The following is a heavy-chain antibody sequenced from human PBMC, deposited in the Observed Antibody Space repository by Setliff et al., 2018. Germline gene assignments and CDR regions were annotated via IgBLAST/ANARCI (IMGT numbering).Heavy chain of an antibody. CDR3: ATPRSGIIDAFDI. D-gene: IGHD2-15*01. Sequence: GASVKVSCKDSGYTFSTYGINWVRQATGQGLEWMGWMNPNSGNTGYAQKFQGRVTMTRNTSISTAYMELSSLRSEDTAVYYCATPRSGIIDAFDIWGQGTMVTVSS. CDR2: MNPNSGNT. V-gene: IGHV1-8*02. CDR1: GYTFSTYG. J-gene: IGHJ3*02.